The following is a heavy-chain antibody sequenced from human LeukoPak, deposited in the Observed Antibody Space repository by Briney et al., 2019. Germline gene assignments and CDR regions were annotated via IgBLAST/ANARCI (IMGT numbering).Heavy chain of an antibody. D-gene: IGHD2-21*01. V-gene: IGHV4-4*07. J-gene: IGHJ4*02. CDR2: IYTSGST. CDR1: GGSISSYY. CDR3: TRDHSLLSGGFDS. Sequence: SETLSLTCTVSGGSISSYYWSWIRQPAGKGLEWIGRIYTSGSTNYNPSLKKRVTMSVDTSNTQFSLTLSSVTAAETAVYYCTRDHSLLSGGFDSWGQGTLVTVSS.